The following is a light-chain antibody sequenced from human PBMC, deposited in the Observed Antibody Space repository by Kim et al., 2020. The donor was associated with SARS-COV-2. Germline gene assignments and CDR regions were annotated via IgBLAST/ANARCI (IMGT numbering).Light chain of an antibody. CDR1: ALHKKY. V-gene: IGLV3-16*01. CDR2: KDT. Sequence: GQMARITWSGGALHKKYAYGCQQKPGQVPVLGRYKDTERPSGIPERFSGSSSGTIVTLTISGVQAEDEADYYCLSADSSATYTGVFGGGTQLTVL. CDR3: LSADSSATYTGV. J-gene: IGLJ3*02.